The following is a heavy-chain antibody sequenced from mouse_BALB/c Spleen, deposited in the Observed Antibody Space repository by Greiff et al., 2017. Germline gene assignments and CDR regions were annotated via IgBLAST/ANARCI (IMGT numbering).Heavy chain of an antibody. CDR3: ARRYGNSAWFAY. Sequence: EVKLVESGGGLVQPGGSLKLSCAASGFTFSSYTMSWVRQTPEKRLEWVAYISNGGGSTYYPDTVKGRFTISRDNAKNTLYLQMSSLKSEDTAMYYCARRYGNSAWFAYWGQGTLVTVSA. D-gene: IGHD2-1*01. CDR1: GFTFSSYT. V-gene: IGHV5-12-2*01. J-gene: IGHJ3*01. CDR2: ISNGGGST.